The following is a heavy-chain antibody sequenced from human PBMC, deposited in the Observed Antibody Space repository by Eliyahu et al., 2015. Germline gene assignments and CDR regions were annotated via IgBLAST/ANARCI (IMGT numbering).Heavy chain of an antibody. D-gene: IGHD6-19*01. CDR3: AKMGIAVAGRGYFDY. Sequence: KKPGSSVKVSCKASGGTFSSYTISWVRQAPGQGLEWMGRIIPILGIANYAQKFQGRVTITADKSTSTAYMELSSLRSEDTAVYYCAKMGIAVAGRGYFDYWGQGTLVTVSS. V-gene: IGHV1-69*02. CDR2: IIPILGIA. CDR1: GGTFSSYT. J-gene: IGHJ4*02.